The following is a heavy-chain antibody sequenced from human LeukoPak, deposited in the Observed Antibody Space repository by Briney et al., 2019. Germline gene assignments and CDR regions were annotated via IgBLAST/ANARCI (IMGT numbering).Heavy chain of an antibody. D-gene: IGHD5-18*01. CDR1: GLTISTYG. CDR2: IWYDGSKT. CDR3: ATDTAHRAFDI. Sequence: SGDSVTPPGAAPGLTISTYGMQWGRHPAGKGMEWVAVIWYDGSKTHYRDSVKGRFTISRDYSTNTLYLEMIRLTADHTAVSYCATDTAHRAFDIWRRATIFPASS. J-gene: IGHJ3*02. V-gene: IGHV3-33*01.